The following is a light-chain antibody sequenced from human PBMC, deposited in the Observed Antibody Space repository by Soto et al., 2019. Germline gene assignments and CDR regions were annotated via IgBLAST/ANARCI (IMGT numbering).Light chain of an antibody. CDR1: QSVGKY. CDR3: QQRGNRPPWT. V-gene: IGKV3-11*01. Sequence: ETVLTQSPARLSLSPGERSTLSCRASQSVGKYLVWYQQKPGQAPRLLIYDASNRATGIPARFSGSGSGTDFTLTIRSLEPEDVAVYYCQQRGNRPPWTFGQGTKVDIK. J-gene: IGKJ1*01. CDR2: DAS.